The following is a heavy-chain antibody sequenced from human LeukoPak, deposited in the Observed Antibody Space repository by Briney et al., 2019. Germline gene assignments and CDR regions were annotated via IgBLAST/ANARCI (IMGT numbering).Heavy chain of an antibody. D-gene: IGHD2-15*01. CDR1: GFTFSSYS. V-gene: IGHV3-21*01. Sequence: GGSLRLSCAASGFTFSSYSMNWVRQAPGKGLEWVSSISSSSSYIYYADSVKGRFTISRDNAKNSLFLQMNSLRVEDTAVYYCGAVAGPFYYYYSYMDVWGKGTTVTVSS. CDR2: ISSSSSYI. J-gene: IGHJ6*03. CDR3: GAVAGPFYYYYSYMDV.